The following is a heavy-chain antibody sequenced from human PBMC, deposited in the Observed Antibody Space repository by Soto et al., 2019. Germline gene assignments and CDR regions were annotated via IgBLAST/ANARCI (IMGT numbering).Heavy chain of an antibody. CDR2: IYYSGST. Sequence: SETLSLTCSVSGGSIIGSSYFWGWFRQPPGKGLEWIGSIYYSGSTYYNPSLRSRVTISVDTSKNQFSLKLSSVTAADTAVFYCARHYSSGSRNWFDPWGQGTLVTVSS. CDR1: GGSIIGSSYF. D-gene: IGHD6-19*01. V-gene: IGHV4-39*01. CDR3: ARHYSSGSRNWFDP. J-gene: IGHJ5*02.